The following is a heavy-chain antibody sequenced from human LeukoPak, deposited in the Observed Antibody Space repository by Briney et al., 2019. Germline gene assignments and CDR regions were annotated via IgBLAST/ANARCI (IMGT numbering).Heavy chain of an antibody. CDR2: INPNSGNT. Sequence: VASVKVSCKASGYTFTVYFMHWVRQAPGQGLEWMGWINPNSGNTKYAQNFQGRVTMTRDTSISTAYMELTRLRSDDTAVYYCVTLLSNAAFDYWGQGTLVAVSS. D-gene: IGHD6-25*01. CDR3: VTLLSNAAFDY. V-gene: IGHV1-2*02. J-gene: IGHJ4*02. CDR1: GYTFTVYF.